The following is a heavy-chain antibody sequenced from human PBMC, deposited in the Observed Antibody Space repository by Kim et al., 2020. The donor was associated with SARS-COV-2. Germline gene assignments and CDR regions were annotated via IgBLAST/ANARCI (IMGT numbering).Heavy chain of an antibody. CDR3: ARGGRVVVAATRRYWFDP. Sequence: ASVKVSCKASGYTFTSYDINWVRQATGQGLEWMGWMNPNSGNTGYAQKFQGRVTMTRNTSISTAYMELSSLRSEDTAVYYCARGGRVVVAATRRYWFDPWGQGTLVTVSS. CDR2: MNPNSGNT. V-gene: IGHV1-8*01. J-gene: IGHJ5*02. D-gene: IGHD2-15*01. CDR1: GYTFTSYD.